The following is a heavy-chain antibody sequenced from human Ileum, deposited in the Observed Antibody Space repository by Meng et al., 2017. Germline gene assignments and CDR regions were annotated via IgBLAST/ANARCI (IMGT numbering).Heavy chain of an antibody. D-gene: IGHD2-21*02. CDR2: ISYDGSYE. CDR3: ARDWGSTCGRDCRCITH. Sequence: QVGLVQSGPEVKKPGASLKVSCKASAYTFSNYGISWVRQAPGKGLEWVAVISYDGSYEHYADSVKGRFTISRDNSKNTLFLQMNSLRSDDTAVYSCARDWGSTCGRDCRCITHWGQGTLVTVSS. CDR1: AYTFSNYG. V-gene: IGHV3-30*01. J-gene: IGHJ4*02.